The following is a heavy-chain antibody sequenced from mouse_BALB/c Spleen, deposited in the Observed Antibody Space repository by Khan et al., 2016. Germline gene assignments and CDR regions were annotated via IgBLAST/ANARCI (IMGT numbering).Heavy chain of an antibody. CDR1: GYSITSDYA. CDR3: ARSDYGDKDAKAY. J-gene: IGHJ4*01. D-gene: IGHD1-1*01. V-gene: IGHV3-2*02. Sequence: QLVESGPGLVKPSQSLSLTCTVTGYSITSDYAWNWIRQFPGNKLEWMGYISYSGSTSYNPSLQSRITITRDTSKHQFFLQLNSVTYEDTATYYCARSDYGDKDAKAYCGQGTSVTVSS. CDR2: ISYSGST.